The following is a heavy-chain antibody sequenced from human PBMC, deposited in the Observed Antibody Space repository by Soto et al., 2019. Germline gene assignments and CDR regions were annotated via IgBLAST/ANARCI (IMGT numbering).Heavy chain of an antibody. CDR1: GGSISNSNYY. CDR3: ARGADY. V-gene: IGHV4-39*07. CDR2: IYYTGNT. Sequence: SETLSLTCNVSGGSISNSNYYWGWIRQPPGKGLEWIGSIYYTGNTYYNPSLKSRVTISVDTSKNQFSLKLSSVTAADTAVYYCARGADYWGQGTLVTVSS. J-gene: IGHJ4*02.